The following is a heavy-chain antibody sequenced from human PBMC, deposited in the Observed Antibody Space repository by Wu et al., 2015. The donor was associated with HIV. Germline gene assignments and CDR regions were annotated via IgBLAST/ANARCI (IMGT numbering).Heavy chain of an antibody. J-gene: IGHJ3*01. CDR1: GYSFPKYG. CDR3: VRTSYSALNGDSYDV. CDR2: ISAHNGHT. D-gene: IGHD2-15*01. V-gene: IGHV1-18*01. Sequence: QVQLVQSGAEVKKPGASVKVSCTASGYSFPKYGITWVRQAPGQGLEWMGWISAHNGHTDHAQKVLGRVTLTTEMSTNTANMELRGLTFDDTAVYFCVRTSYSALNGDSYDVWGQGTMITVSS.